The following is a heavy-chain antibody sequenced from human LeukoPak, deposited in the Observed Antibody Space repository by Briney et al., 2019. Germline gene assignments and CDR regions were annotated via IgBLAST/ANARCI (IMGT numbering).Heavy chain of an antibody. CDR2: IRPDGSEQ. CDR1: LLHFRSFW. Sequence: GGSLRLSCGPSLLHFRSFWLDLVRQTPGRGLEWLANIRPDGSEQYYVDSVRGRFTISRDNAKNSVYLDMNNLRVNDTGGYDCSGRDSSRSPRAYWGQGTLVSASS. V-gene: IGHV3-7*01. J-gene: IGHJ4*02. CDR3: SGRDSSRSPRAY. D-gene: IGHD2-2*01.